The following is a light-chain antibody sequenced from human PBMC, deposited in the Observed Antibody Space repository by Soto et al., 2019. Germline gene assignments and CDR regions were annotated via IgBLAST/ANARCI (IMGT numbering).Light chain of an antibody. V-gene: IGKV1-39*01. CDR3: QQSYSTPYI. J-gene: IGKJ2*01. CDR2: AAS. Sequence: DIQMTQSPSSLSASVGDRVTITCRASQSIDRYLNWYQQKPGKAPNLLIYAASSLQSGVPSTFSARGSGTDFTLTTSRLHPGEFATYDGQQSYSTPYICGQGTRLESK. CDR1: QSIDRY.